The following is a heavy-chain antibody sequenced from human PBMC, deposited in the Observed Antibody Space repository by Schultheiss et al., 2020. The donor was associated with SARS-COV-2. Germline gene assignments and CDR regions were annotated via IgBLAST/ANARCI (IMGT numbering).Heavy chain of an antibody. CDR3: ARGGDDMWLTTDDAFDI. D-gene: IGHD5-12*01. V-gene: IGHV3-9*01. CDR2: ISWNSGSI. Sequence: GGSLRLSCAASGFTFDDYAMHWVRQAPGKGLEWVSGISWNSGSIGYADSVKGRFTISRDNAKNSLYLQMNSLRAEDTALYYCARGGDDMWLTTDDAFDIWGQGTMVTVAS. J-gene: IGHJ3*02. CDR1: GFTFDDYA.